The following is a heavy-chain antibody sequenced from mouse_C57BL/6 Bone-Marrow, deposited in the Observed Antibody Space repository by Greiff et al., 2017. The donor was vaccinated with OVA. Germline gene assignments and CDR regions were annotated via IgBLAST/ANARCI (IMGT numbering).Heavy chain of an antibody. CDR2: INPNNGGT. J-gene: IGHJ3*01. D-gene: IGHD2-3*01. Sequence: VQLKQSGPELVKPGASVKISCKASGYTFTDYYMNWVKQSHGKSLEWIGDINPNNGGTSYNQKFKGKATLTVDKSSSTAYMELRSLTSDDSAVYYCAPSYDGYAWFAYWGQGTLVTVSA. CDR1: GYTFTDYY. V-gene: IGHV1-26*01. CDR3: APSYDGYAWFAY.